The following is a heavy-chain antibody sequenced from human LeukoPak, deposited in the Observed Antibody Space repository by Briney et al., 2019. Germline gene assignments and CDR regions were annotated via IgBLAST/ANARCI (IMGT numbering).Heavy chain of an antibody. CDR2: ISYDGSNK. Sequence: GGSLRLSCAASGFTFNTYGMHWVRQAPGKGLEWVAVISYDGSNKYYADSVKGRFTISRDNSKNTLYLQMNSLRAEDTAVYYCAISKPYSSSWYRVGAFDIWGQGTMVTVSS. CDR3: AISKPYSSSWYRVGAFDI. J-gene: IGHJ3*02. D-gene: IGHD6-13*01. CDR1: GFTFNTYG. V-gene: IGHV3-30*03.